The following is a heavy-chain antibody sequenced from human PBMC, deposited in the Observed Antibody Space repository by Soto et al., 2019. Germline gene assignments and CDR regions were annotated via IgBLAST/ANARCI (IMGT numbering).Heavy chain of an antibody. V-gene: IGHV1-69*06. J-gene: IGHJ3*02. CDR2: IIPNYEAA. CDR1: GGSFNNYV. CDR3: ARYWNAGTLYGAFDI. D-gene: IGHD4-17*01. Sequence: QVQLVQSGAEVRKPGSSVKVSCEASGGSFNNYVISWLRQAPGQGLEWMGGIIPNYEAANYAQKCRGRLTITAYKATHTAYMELNSLRPADTATYYCARYWNAGTLYGAFDIWGQGTTVIVS.